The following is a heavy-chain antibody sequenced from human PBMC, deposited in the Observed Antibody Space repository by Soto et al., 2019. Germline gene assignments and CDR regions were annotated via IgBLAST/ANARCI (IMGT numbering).Heavy chain of an antibody. CDR1: GFTFSSYV. CDR3: AKAGSKQLVFDY. V-gene: IGHV3-23*01. D-gene: IGHD6-6*01. J-gene: IGHJ4*02. CDR2: ISGSGGST. Sequence: EVQLLESGGGLVQPGGSLRLSCAASGFTFSSYVMSWVRQAPGKGLEWVSAISGSGGSTYYADSVKGRFTISRDNSKNTLYLQMNSLRAEDTAVYYCAKAGSKQLVFDYWGQGTLVTVSS.